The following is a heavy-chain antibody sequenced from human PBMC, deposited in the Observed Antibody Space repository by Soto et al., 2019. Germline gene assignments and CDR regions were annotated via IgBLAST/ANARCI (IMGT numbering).Heavy chain of an antibody. V-gene: IGHV3-30-3*01. Sequence: PGGSLRLSCAASGFTFSSYAMHWVRQAPGKGLEWVAVISYDGSNKYYADSVKGRFTISRDNSKNTLYLQMNSLRAEDTAVYYCARDLRLNYYFDYWGQGTLVTVSS. CDR1: GFTFSSYA. CDR2: ISYDGSNK. J-gene: IGHJ4*02. D-gene: IGHD1-7*01. CDR3: ARDLRLNYYFDY.